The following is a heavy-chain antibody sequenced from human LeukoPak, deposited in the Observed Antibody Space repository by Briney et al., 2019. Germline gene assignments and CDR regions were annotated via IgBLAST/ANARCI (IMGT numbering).Heavy chain of an antibody. D-gene: IGHD6-13*01. V-gene: IGHV1-18*04. J-gene: IGHJ6*04. Sequence: ASVTVSCKASGYTFTSYGISWVRQAPGQGLEWMGWISAYNGNTNYAQKLQGRVTMTTDTSTSTAYMELRSLRSDDTAVYYCARAPGYSSSWYVVDVWGKGTTVTVSS. CDR3: ARAPGYSSSWYVVDV. CDR2: ISAYNGNT. CDR1: GYTFTSYG.